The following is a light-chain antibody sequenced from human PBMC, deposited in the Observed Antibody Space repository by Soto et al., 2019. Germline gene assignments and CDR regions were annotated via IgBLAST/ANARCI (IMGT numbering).Light chain of an antibody. CDR3: QQYDNRPPFT. Sequence: DLQMTQSPSSLSASVGDRVTITCQASQDIRKYLNWYQQKPGRAPKLLIYGASSLEKGGPSRFSGKGIWTDFTFTISSLQPKDIATYYCQQYDNRPPFTFGPGTKVAIK. J-gene: IGKJ3*01. V-gene: IGKV1-33*01. CDR1: QDIRKY. CDR2: GAS.